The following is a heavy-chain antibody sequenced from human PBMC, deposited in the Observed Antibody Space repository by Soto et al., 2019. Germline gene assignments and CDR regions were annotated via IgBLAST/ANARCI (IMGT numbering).Heavy chain of an antibody. J-gene: IGHJ4*02. CDR1: GFSLSTSRVG. CDR2: IYWNDDK. V-gene: IGHV2-5*01. CDR3: AHRRDDFWSGSLDY. Sequence: GSGPTLVNPTQTLTLTCTFSGFSLSTSRVGVGWIRQPPGKALEWLALIYWNDDKRYSPSLKSRLTITKDTSKNQVVLTMTNMDPVDTATYYCAHRRDDFWSGSLDYWGQGTLVTVSS. D-gene: IGHD3-3*01.